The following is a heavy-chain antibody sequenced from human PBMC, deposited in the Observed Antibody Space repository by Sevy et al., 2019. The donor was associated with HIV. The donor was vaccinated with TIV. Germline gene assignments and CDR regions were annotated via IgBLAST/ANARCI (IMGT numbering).Heavy chain of an antibody. D-gene: IGHD3-16*02. V-gene: IGHV3-74*01. J-gene: IGHJ4*02. CDR1: NFIFSNYW. CDR3: ARDLSGPYDY. Sequence: GGSLRLSCAASNFIFSNYWMHWVRQVPGKGLVWGSRTNEDGSRTDYADSVKGRFTISRDNADNTLYLQMSSLRAEDTAVYYCARDLSGPYDYWGQGTLVTVSS. CDR2: TNEDGSRT.